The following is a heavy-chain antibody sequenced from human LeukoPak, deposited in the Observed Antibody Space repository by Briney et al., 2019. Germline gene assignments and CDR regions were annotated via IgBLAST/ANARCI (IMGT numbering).Heavy chain of an antibody. V-gene: IGHV1-2*02. Sequence: ASVKVSCKASGYTFTGYCMHWVRQAPGQGLEWMGWINPNSGGTNYAQKFQGSVTMTRDTSISTAYMELSRLRSDDTAVYYCARGYCSSTSCYWGDYFDYWGQGTLVTVSS. CDR2: INPNSGGT. D-gene: IGHD2-2*01. CDR3: ARGYCSSTSCYWGDYFDY. CDR1: GYTFTGYC. J-gene: IGHJ4*02.